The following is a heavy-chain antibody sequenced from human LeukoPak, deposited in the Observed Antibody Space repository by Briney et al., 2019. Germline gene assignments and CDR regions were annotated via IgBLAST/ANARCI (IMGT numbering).Heavy chain of an antibody. Sequence: PGGSLRLSCAASGFTFSSYDMHWVRQATGKGLEWVSAIGTAGDTYYPGSVKGRFTISRENAKNYLYLQMNSLRAGDTAVYYCARGRIGNDAFDIWGQGTMVTVSS. CDR3: ARGRIGNDAFDI. CDR1: GFTFSSYD. V-gene: IGHV3-13*01. D-gene: IGHD2-15*01. CDR2: IGTAGDT. J-gene: IGHJ3*02.